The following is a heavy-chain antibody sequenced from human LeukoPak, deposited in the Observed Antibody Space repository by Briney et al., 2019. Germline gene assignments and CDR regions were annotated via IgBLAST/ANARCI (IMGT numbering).Heavy chain of an antibody. Sequence: KPSETLSLTCTVSGGSISSYYWSWIRQPPGKGLEWIGYTHYSGSTNYNPSLKSRVTISVDTSRSQFSLKLSSVTAADTAVYYCARVYYSRSYDYWYFDIWGRGTLVTVSS. CDR2: THYSGST. D-gene: IGHD6-13*01. V-gene: IGHV4-59*01. CDR3: ARVYYSRSYDYWYFDI. J-gene: IGHJ2*01. CDR1: GGSISSYY.